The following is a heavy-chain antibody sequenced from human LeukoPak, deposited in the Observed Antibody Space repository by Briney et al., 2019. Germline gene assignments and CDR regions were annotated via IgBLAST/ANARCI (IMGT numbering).Heavy chain of an antibody. CDR3: ARLDRNYYYLDV. Sequence: VASVKVSCKTSGYTFTVHYMNWVRQAPGQGLEWMGRTNPTTGVANYAQKFQGRITVTRDTSINTAYMELSSLTSDDTAVYYCARLDRNYYYLDVWGQGTTVTVSS. CDR2: TNPTTGVA. CDR1: GYTFTVHY. V-gene: IGHV1-2*06. D-gene: IGHD1-1*01. J-gene: IGHJ6*03.